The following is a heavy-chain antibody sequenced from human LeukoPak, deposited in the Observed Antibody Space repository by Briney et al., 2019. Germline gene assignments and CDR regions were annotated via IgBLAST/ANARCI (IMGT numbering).Heavy chain of an antibody. CDR3: ARHLYYDFWSGYYFSGVFDY. CDR1: GGSFSGYY. D-gene: IGHD3-3*01. J-gene: IGHJ4*02. CDR2: INHSGST. Sequence: PSETLSLTCAVYGGSFSGYYWSWIRQPPGKGLEWIGEINHSGSTNYNPSLKSRVTISVDTSKNQFSLKLSSVTAADTAVYYCARHLYYDFWSGYYFSGVFDYWGQGTLVTVSS. V-gene: IGHV4-34*01.